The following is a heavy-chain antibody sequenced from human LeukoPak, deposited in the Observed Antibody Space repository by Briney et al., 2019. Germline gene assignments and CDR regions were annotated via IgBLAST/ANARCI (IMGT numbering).Heavy chain of an antibody. Sequence: GGSLRLSCVASGFTFSSYAMSWVRQAPGKGLEWVSGISASGGSTYYADSVKGRFTISRDNSKNAHYLQMNSPRAEDTAVYYCAKPFGGGYDLDYWGQGTLVTVSS. J-gene: IGHJ4*02. CDR1: GFTFSSYA. V-gene: IGHV3-23*01. CDR3: AKPFGGGYDLDY. CDR2: ISASGGST. D-gene: IGHD5-12*01.